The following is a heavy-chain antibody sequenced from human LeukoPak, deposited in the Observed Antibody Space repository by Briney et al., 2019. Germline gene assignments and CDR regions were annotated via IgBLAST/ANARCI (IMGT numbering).Heavy chain of an antibody. CDR2: ISGSGGST. CDR1: GFDFSSYG. CDR3: AKEGSELWFGELSDYFDY. J-gene: IGHJ4*02. Sequence: GGSLRLSCAASGFDFSSYGMNWVRQAPGKGLEWVSGISGSGGSTYYADSVKGRFTISRDNFKNTLYLQMNSLRGEDTALYYCAKEGSELWFGELSDYFDYWGEGTLVTVSS. D-gene: IGHD3-10*01. V-gene: IGHV3-23*01.